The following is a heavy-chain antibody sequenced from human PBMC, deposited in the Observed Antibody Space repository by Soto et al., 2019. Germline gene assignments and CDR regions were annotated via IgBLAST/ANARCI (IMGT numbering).Heavy chain of an antibody. V-gene: IGHV4-4*02. CDR3: ARGGGWLFDH. D-gene: IGHD6-19*01. Sequence: QVQLQESGPGLVKPSGALSLTCAVSNGSISSDNWWSWVRQPPGKGLEWIGEIFHSCTANYNPSLKSRITISVDKSKNQCSLEMNSVAAADTAVYYCARGGGWLFDHWGQGTLVTVSS. J-gene: IGHJ4*02. CDR1: NGSISSDNW. CDR2: IFHSCTA.